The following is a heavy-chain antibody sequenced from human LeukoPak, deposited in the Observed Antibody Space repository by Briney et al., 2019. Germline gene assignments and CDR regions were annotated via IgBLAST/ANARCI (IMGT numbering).Heavy chain of an antibody. J-gene: IGHJ6*03. V-gene: IGHV3-20*04. CDR2: INWNGGST. CDR3: ARDQAAIFGAGYYYMDV. CDR1: GFTFDDYG. D-gene: IGHD3-3*01. Sequence: PGGSLRLSCAASGFTFDDYGMSWVRQAPGKGLEWVSGINWNGGSTGYADSVKGRFTISRDNAKNSLYLQMNSLRAEDTALYYCARDQAAIFGAGYYYMDVWGKGTTVTVSS.